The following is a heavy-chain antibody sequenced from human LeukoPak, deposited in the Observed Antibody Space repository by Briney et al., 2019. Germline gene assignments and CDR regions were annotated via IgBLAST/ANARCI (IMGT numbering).Heavy chain of an antibody. J-gene: IGHJ4*02. CDR3: AREDMVRGAESFDY. CDR2: IKQDGSDK. D-gene: IGHD3-10*01. CDR1: GFTFSNYW. V-gene: IGHV3-7*01. Sequence: GGSLRLSCATSGFTFSNYWMIWVRQAPGKGLEWVANIKQDGSDKYYVDSVKGRFTISRGNAKNSLYLQMNSLRAEDTAVYYCAREDMVRGAESFDYWGQGTLVTVSS.